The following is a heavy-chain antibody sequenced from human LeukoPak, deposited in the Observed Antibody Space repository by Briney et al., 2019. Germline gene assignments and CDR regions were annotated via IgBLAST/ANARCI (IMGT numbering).Heavy chain of an antibody. J-gene: IGHJ3*02. CDR2: IYYSGST. V-gene: IGHV4-59*08. CDR3: ARGMVVASRRSAFDI. CDR1: RGSMSNYY. Sequence: PSETLSLTCTVSRGSMSNYYWSWIRQPPGKGLEWIGYIYYSGSTNYNPSLESRVTISVDTSKNQFSLKLSSVTAADTAVYYCARGMVVASRRSAFDIWGQGTMVTVSS. D-gene: IGHD2-15*01.